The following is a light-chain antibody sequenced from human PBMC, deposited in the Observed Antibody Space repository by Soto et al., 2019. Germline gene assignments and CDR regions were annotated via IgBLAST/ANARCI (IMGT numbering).Light chain of an antibody. CDR3: SSYTSSSTYV. J-gene: IGLJ1*01. V-gene: IGLV2-14*01. CDR1: SSDVGGYNY. CDR2: DVS. Sequence: QSALTQPASVSGSPGQSITISCTGTSSDVGGYNYVSWYQQHPGKAPKLMIYDVSNRPSGVSNRFSGSKSGNTASLTISGLQAEDEADYYCSSYTSSSTYVFGTGAMV.